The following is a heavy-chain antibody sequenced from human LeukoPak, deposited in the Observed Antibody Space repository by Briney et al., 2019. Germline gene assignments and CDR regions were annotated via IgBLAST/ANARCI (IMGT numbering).Heavy chain of an antibody. V-gene: IGHV3-48*02. D-gene: IGHD4-23*01. J-gene: IGHJ4*02. CDR1: GFSFRTYT. Sequence: GGSLRLSCAASGFSFRTYTMNWVRQAPGKGLEWVSCISSSSRTLYYADSVKGRFTISRDNAKNSLFLQMNSLTDEDTAVYYCATANQYGGNSIDYWGQGTLVTVSS. CDR3: ATANQYGGNSIDY. CDR2: ISSSSRTL.